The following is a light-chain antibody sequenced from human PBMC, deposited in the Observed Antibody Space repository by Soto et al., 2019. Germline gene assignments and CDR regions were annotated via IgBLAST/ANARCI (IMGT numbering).Light chain of an antibody. CDR2: LNSDGSH. CDR3: QTWGSGSHVV. V-gene: IGLV4-69*01. Sequence: QLVLIQSPSASASLGASVNLTCTLSGGHNNYAIAWHQQQPEKGPRYLMTLNSDGSHKKGDGIPDRFSGSSSGAERYLTISSLQSEDEADYYCQTWGSGSHVVFGGGTKLTVL. J-gene: IGLJ2*01. CDR1: GGHNNYA.